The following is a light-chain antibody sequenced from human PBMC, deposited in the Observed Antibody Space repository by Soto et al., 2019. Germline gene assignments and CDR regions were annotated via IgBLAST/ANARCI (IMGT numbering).Light chain of an antibody. J-gene: IGLJ3*02. V-gene: IGLV1-47*01. CDR1: ISNIGSKY. Sequence: QLVLTQPPSASTTPGQRVTIFCSGGISNIGSKYVYWYQHLPGAAPKLLIYRDDQRPSGVPDRFSGSKSGTSASLAISGLRSEDDADYYCAAWDDSLNAWVFGGGTQLTVL. CDR3: AAWDDSLNAWV. CDR2: RDD.